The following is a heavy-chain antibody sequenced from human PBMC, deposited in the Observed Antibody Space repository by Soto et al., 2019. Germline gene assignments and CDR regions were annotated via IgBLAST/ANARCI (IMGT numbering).Heavy chain of an antibody. Sequence: GGSLRLSCAASGFTFSSYSMHWVRQAPGKGLEWVSSISSRSRSIYYADSQKGRFTISRDNTKNSLYLQMNNLRAEDTAVYYCARTYYNSSGYSLEAFDIWGQGTKVTVSS. CDR1: GFTFSSYS. V-gene: IGHV3-21*01. CDR3: ARTYYNSSGYSLEAFDI. J-gene: IGHJ3*02. D-gene: IGHD3-22*01. CDR2: ISSRSRSI.